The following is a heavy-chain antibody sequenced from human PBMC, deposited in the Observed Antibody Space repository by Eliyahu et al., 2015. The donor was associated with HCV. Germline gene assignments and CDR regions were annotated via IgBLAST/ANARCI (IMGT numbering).Heavy chain of an antibody. V-gene: IGHV1-2*02. CDR1: GFTXTGNY. Sequence: QVQLVQSGAEVKXPGASXTVSCXSXGFTXTGNYIHXVRTGPGQRXEWMGWINTNSGDTKYAQNFLGRVTMTMDTSISTAYMELIRLRSDDTAVFYCARDAHGSYDNWGQGALVIVSS. D-gene: IGHD1-26*01. J-gene: IGHJ4*02. CDR3: ARDAHGSYDN. CDR2: INTNSGDT.